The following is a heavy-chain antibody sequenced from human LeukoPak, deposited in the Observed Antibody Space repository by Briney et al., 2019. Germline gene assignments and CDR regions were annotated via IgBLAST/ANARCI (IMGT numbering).Heavy chain of an antibody. V-gene: IGHV3-23*01. CDR2: ISGSGGST. Sequence: GGSLRLSCAASGFTFSSYAMSWVRQAPGKGLEWVSGISGSGGSTYNADSVEGRFTISRDNSKNTLYLQMNSLRADDTAVYCCAKTGANYYDSSGYRYHFDYWGQGALVTVSS. J-gene: IGHJ4*02. CDR1: GFTFSSYA. CDR3: AKTGANYYDSSGYRYHFDY. D-gene: IGHD3-22*01.